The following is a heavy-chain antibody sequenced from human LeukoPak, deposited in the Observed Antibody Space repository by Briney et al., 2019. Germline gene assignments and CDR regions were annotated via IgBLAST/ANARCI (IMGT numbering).Heavy chain of an antibody. CDR3: ARDSSGYYIYYYYYYMDV. D-gene: IGHD3-22*01. Sequence: GGSLRLSRAASGFTFSSYAMHWVRQAPGKGLEWVAVISYDGSNKYYADSVKGRFTISRDNSKNTLYLQMNSLRAEDTAVYYCARDSSGYYIYYYYYYMDVWGKGTTVTVSS. V-gene: IGHV3-30*04. CDR1: GFTFSSYA. J-gene: IGHJ6*03. CDR2: ISYDGSNK.